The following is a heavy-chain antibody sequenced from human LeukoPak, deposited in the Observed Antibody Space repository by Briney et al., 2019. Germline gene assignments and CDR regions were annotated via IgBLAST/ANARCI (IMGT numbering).Heavy chain of an antibody. CDR2: INPNSGGT. J-gene: IGHJ4*02. D-gene: IGHD6-19*01. CDR1: GYTFTGYY. V-gene: IGHV1-2*02. CDR3: ATTREPGYSSGWFDY. Sequence: ASVKVSCKASGYTFTGYYMHWVRQAHGQGLEWMGWINPNSGGTNYAQKFQGRVTMTRDTSISTAYMELSRLRSDDTAVYYCATTREPGYSSGWFDYWGQGTLVTVSS.